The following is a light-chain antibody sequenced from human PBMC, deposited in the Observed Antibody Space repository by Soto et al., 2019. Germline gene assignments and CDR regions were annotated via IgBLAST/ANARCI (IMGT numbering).Light chain of an antibody. J-gene: IGKJ1*01. Sequence: DIQMTQSPSTLSASVGDRVTITCRASQGISSWLAWYQQKPGKAPKLLIYDASSLESGAPSRFSGSGSGTGFTLTISSPQPDDVANYYCEHDNSYPWTLGQGTKVEIK. CDR2: DAS. CDR3: EHDNSYPWT. V-gene: IGKV1-5*01. CDR1: QGISSW.